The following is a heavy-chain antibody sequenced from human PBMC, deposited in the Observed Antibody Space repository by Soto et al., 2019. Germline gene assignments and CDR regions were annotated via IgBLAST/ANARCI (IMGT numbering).Heavy chain of an antibody. CDR2: IDSGGSGT. CDR3: ARDQSVAGPTTLTDP. Sequence: GGSLRLSCAASGFTFSSYWMHWVRQVPGKGLVWVSRIDSGGSGTTYADFVKGRFTISRDNAKNTLYLQMNSLRPEDTAVYYCARDQSVAGPTTLTDPWGQGTLVTVSS. D-gene: IGHD6-19*01. CDR1: GFTFSSYW. J-gene: IGHJ5*02. V-gene: IGHV3-74*01.